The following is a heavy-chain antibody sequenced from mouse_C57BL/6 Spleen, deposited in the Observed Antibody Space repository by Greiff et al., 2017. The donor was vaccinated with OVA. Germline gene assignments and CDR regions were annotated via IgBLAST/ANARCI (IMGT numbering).Heavy chain of an antibody. D-gene: IGHD2-3*01. CDR3: ARVGDGYPFAY. CDR1: GFTFSDYY. Sequence: EVMLVESEGGLVQPGSSMKLSCTASGFTFSDYYMAWVRQVPEKGLEWVANINYDGSSTYYLDSLKSRFIISRDNAKNILYLQMSSLKSEDTATYYCARVGDGYPFAYWGQGTLVTVSA. CDR2: INYDGSST. J-gene: IGHJ3*01. V-gene: IGHV5-16*01.